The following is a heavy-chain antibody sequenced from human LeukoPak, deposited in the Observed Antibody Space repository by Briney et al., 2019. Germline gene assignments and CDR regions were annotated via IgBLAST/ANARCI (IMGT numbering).Heavy chain of an antibody. CDR2: ISGSGGST. J-gene: IGHJ4*02. V-gene: IGHV3-23*01. CDR1: GFTFSSYA. D-gene: IGHD3-22*01. CDR3: AKEHKQILRYYYDSSGYY. Sequence: GGSLRLSCAASGFTFSSYAMSWVRQAPGEGLEWVSAISGSGGSTYYADSVKGRFTISRDNSKNTLYLQMNSLRAEDTAVYYCAKEHKQILRYYYDSSGYYWGQGTLVTVSS.